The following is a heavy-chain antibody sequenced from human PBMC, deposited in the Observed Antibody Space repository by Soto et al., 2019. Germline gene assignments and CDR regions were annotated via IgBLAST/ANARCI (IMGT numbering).Heavy chain of an antibody. V-gene: IGHV1-2*02. Sequence: ASVKVSCKASGYTFTGYYMHWVRQAPGQGLEWMGWINPNSGGTNYAQKFQGRVTMTRDTSINTAYMELSRLRSDDTAVYYCARDRRVYCSGGSCYSRGETNWFDPWGQGTLVTVSS. CDR3: ARDRRVYCSGGSCYSRGETNWFDP. J-gene: IGHJ5*02. CDR1: GYTFTGYY. D-gene: IGHD2-15*01. CDR2: INPNSGGT.